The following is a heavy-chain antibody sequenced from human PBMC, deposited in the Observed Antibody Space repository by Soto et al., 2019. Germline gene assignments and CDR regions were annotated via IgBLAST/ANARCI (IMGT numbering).Heavy chain of an antibody. J-gene: IGHJ4*02. CDR1: GFTFSSYW. D-gene: IGHD4-17*01. CDR3: ARVGLTVTTPGDY. V-gene: IGHV3-7*01. CDR2: IKQDGSEK. Sequence: GGSLRLSCAASGFTFSSYWMSWVRQAPGKGLEWVANIKQDGSEKYYVDSVKGRFTISRDNAKNSLYLQMNSLRAEDTAVYYCARVGLTVTTPGDYWGQGTLVTVSS.